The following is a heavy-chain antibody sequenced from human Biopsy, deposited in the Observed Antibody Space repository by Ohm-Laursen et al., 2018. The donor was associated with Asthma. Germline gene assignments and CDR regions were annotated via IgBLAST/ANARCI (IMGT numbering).Heavy chain of an antibody. D-gene: IGHD1-26*01. CDR3: AKEVFPGWELRRGPDS. V-gene: IGHV3-30*18. J-gene: IGHJ4*02. Sequence: SLRLSCAASGFSFSNYGMHWVRQAPGKGLDWVAVISFDGTNRNYTDSVKGRFTISRDNSRNTLHLEMNSLRAEVTAVYFCAKEVFPGWELRRGPDSWGQGTLVTVSS. CDR2: ISFDGTNR. CDR1: GFSFSNYG.